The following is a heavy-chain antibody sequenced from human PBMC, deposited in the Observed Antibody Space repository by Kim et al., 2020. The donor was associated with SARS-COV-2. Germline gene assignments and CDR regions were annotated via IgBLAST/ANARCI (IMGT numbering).Heavy chain of an antibody. V-gene: IGHV3-74*01. J-gene: IGHJ5*02. CDR2: IKSDRSDT. Sequence: GGSLRLSCEASGFTFSSYWMNWVRQGPGKGLVWVSRIKSDRSDTHYADSVKGRFTISRDNAKNTLHLQLNSLGVEDTAIYYCARGSFQQGFDPWGQGTLVTVSS. D-gene: IGHD6-13*01. CDR1: GFTFSSYW. CDR3: ARGSFQQGFDP.